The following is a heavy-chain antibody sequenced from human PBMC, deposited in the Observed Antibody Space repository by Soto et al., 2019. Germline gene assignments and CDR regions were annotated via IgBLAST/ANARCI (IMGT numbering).Heavy chain of an antibody. D-gene: IGHD2-15*01. CDR3: ARDRGYCSGGSCYSGGYFDY. Sequence: SETLSLTCTVSGGSIISNSYYWGWIRQPPGKGLEWIGSIYYSGSTYYNASLEGRVIISVDTSKKEFSLKLSSVTAADTAVYYCARDRGYCSGGSCYSGGYFDYWSQGTLVTVSS. J-gene: IGHJ4*02. CDR1: GGSIISNSYY. V-gene: IGHV4-39*02. CDR2: IYYSGST.